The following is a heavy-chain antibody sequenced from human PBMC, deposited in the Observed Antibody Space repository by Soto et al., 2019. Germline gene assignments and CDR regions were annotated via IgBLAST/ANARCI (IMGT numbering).Heavy chain of an antibody. D-gene: IGHD1-26*01. J-gene: IGHJ4*02. CDR1: GFTLSTNA. Sequence: EVQLLEFGGGLVQPGGSLGLSFAASGFTLSTNAMSWVRQPQGKGLEWVSAISSSGGSTFYADSVKGRFTTSRDNSKNTLYLQMNSLRAEDTAVYYCARREAASSGGYYEGDYWGQGTLVTVSS. V-gene: IGHV3-23*01. CDR2: ISSSGGST. CDR3: ARREAASSGGYYEGDY.